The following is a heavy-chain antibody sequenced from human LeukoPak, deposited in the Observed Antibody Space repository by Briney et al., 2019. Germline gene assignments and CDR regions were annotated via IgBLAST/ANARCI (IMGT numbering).Heavy chain of an antibody. CDR2: ITWNGGHT. J-gene: IGHJ4*02. Sequence: GGSLRLSCEASGFIFNDYAMHWVRQVPGKGLEWISLITWNGGHTYYADSVKGRFTISRDNIKNSLYLQMNSLRPEDTAFYYCAKDRSYNSYFDYWGQGTLVTV. CDR1: GFIFNDYA. V-gene: IGHV3-43D*04. CDR3: AKDRSYNSYFDY. D-gene: IGHD5-24*01.